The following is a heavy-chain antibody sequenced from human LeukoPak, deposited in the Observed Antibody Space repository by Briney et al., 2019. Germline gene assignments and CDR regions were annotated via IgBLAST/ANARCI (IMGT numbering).Heavy chain of an antibody. D-gene: IGHD2-15*01. Sequence: PGGSLRLSCAASGFTFSNYEMNWVRQAPGKGLEWVSYISSSGSATYYADSVKGRFTISRDNVKNSLYLQMNSLRAEDTAVYYCARGYCSGGSCYFDYWGQGTLVTVSS. CDR3: ARGYCSGGSCYFDY. CDR2: ISSSGSAT. J-gene: IGHJ4*02. V-gene: IGHV3-48*03. CDR1: GFTFSNYE.